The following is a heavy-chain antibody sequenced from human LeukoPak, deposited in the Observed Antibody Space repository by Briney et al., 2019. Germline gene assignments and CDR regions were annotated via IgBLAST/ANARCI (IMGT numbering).Heavy chain of an antibody. Sequence: GASVKVSCKASGYTFTSYGISWVRQAPGQGLEWMGWISAYNGNTNYAQKLQGRVTMTTDTSTSTAYMELRSLRSDDTAVHYCATYYYGSGANRNWFDPWGQGTLVTVSS. CDR2: ISAYNGNT. CDR3: ATYYYGSGANRNWFDP. D-gene: IGHD3-10*01. CDR1: GYTFTSYG. J-gene: IGHJ5*02. V-gene: IGHV1-18*01.